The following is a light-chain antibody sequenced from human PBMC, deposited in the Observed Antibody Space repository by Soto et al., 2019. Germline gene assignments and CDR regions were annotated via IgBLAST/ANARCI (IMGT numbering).Light chain of an antibody. V-gene: IGKV1-9*01. J-gene: IGKJ1*01. CDR1: QGISSY. Sequence: IQLHQAPSSLSASVGESVTITCXASQGISSYLAWDQQKPGKAPKLLIYSASTLQSEVPSRFSGSGSGTDFTLTISSLQPEDFATYYCQQLNSYPRTSGQGTKVDIK. CDR3: QQLNSYPRT. CDR2: SAS.